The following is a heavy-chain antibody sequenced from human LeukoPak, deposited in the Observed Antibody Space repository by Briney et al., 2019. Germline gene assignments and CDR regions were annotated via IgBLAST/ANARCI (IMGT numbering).Heavy chain of an antibody. D-gene: IGHD3-9*01. CDR2: ISGSGGST. V-gene: IGHV3-23*01. J-gene: IGHJ4*02. Sequence: GGSLRLSCAASGFTVSSNHMSWVRQAPGTGLEWVSAISGSGGSTYYADSVKGRFTISRDNSKNTLYLQMNSLRAEDTAVYYCARGGGSYYDILTGYYFDYWGQGTLVTVSS. CDR3: ARGGGSYYDILTGYYFDY. CDR1: GFTVSSNH.